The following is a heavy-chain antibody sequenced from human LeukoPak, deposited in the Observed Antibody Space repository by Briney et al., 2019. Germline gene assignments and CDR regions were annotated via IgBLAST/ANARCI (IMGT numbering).Heavy chain of an antibody. CDR2: IYSGGST. CDR1: GFTVSSNY. Sequence: GGSLRLSCAASGFTVSSNYMSWVRQAPGKGLEWVSVIYSGGSTYYADSVKGRFTISRDNSKNTLYLQMNSLRAEDTAVYYCARVRGYSGYDSGCLDYWGQGTLVTVSS. V-gene: IGHV3-66*01. D-gene: IGHD5-12*01. CDR3: ARVRGYSGYDSGCLDY. J-gene: IGHJ4*02.